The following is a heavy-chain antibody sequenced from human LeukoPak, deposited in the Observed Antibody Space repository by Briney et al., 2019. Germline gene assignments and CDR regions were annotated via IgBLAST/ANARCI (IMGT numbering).Heavy chain of an antibody. D-gene: IGHD6-19*01. J-gene: IGHJ4*02. CDR3: AGSSQWLALDY. CDR1: GYSIRSGFY. Sequence: SETLSLTCTVSGYSIRSGFYWGWIRQPPGKGLEWIGNIYHSGITYYTPSLKSRVTISLDTSKNQFSLKLSSVTAADTAVYYCAGSSQWLALDYWGQGALVTVSS. V-gene: IGHV4-38-2*02. CDR2: IYHSGIT.